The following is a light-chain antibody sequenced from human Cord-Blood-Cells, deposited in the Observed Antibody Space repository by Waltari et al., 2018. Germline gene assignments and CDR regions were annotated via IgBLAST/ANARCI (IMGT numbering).Light chain of an antibody. J-gene: IGLJ3*02. CDR1: SSDVGGYNY. CDR2: DVS. V-gene: IGLV2-14*01. CDR3: SSYTSSSTLV. Sequence: QSALTQPASVSGSPGQSITISCTGTSSDVGGYNYVSCYQQHPGKAPKLMIYDVSNRPSGVSNRYSGSNSGNRASLTISGLQAEDEADYYCSSYTSSSTLVFGGGTKLTVL.